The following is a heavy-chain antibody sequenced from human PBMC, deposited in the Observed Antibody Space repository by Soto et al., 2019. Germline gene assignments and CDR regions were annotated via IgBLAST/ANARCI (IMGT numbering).Heavy chain of an antibody. CDR3: ARPYDSSGSYLPFDY. CDR2: INQDGSEK. J-gene: IGHJ4*02. CDR1: ESTVSRDW. Sequence: GGSLRLSCAIFESTVSRDWMNWVRQAPGKGLEWVAHINQDGSEKYYVDSVKGRFTISRDNSKNTLYMQMNSLRAEDTAVYYCARPYDSSGSYLPFDYWGQGTLVTVSS. D-gene: IGHD3-22*01. V-gene: IGHV3-7*03.